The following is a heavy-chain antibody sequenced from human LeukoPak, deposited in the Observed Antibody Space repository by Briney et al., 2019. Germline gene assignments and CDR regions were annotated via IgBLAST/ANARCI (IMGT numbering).Heavy chain of an antibody. Sequence: PSETLSLTCTVSGGSISSYYWSWIRQPAGKGLEWIGNIYHSGSTNYNPSLKSRVTMSVDTSKNQFSLKLSSVTAADTAVYYCARDLRGKSAYYYYYMDVWGKGTTVTISS. CDR3: ARDLRGKSAYYYYYMDV. CDR2: IYHSGST. CDR1: GGSISSYY. D-gene: IGHD3-16*01. J-gene: IGHJ6*03. V-gene: IGHV4-4*07.